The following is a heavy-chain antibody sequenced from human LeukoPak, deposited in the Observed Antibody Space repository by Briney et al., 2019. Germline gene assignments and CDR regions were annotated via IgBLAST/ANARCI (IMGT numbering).Heavy chain of an antibody. Sequence: GGSLRLSCAASGFTFDDYAMHWVRQAPGKGLEWVSGISWNSGSIGYADSVKGRFTISRDNAKNSLYLQMNSLRAEDTAVYYCAGEGATGYWGQGTLVTVSS. CDR1: GFTFDDYA. J-gene: IGHJ4*02. CDR2: ISWNSGSI. CDR3: AGEGATGY. D-gene: IGHD1-26*01. V-gene: IGHV3-9*01.